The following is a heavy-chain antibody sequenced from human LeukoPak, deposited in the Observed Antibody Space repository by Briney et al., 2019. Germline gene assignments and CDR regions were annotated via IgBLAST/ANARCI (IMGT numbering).Heavy chain of an antibody. CDR2: INTKTGNP. CDR1: GYTFTNYA. V-gene: IGHV7-4-1*02. J-gene: IGHJ4*02. D-gene: IGHD3-22*01. CDR3: ARDDYDSSGYYGFDY. Sequence: ASVKVSCKASGYTFTNYAMNWVRQAPGQGLEWMGWINTKTGNPTYAQGFTGRFVFSLDTSVSTAYLQISTLKAEDTAVYYCARDDYDSSGYYGFDYWGQGTLVTVSS.